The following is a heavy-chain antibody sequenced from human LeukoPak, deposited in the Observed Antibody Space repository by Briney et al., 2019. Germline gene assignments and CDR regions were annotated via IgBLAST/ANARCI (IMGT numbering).Heavy chain of an antibody. D-gene: IGHD3-10*01. V-gene: IGHV1-2*04. J-gene: IGHJ6*02. CDR3: ARDGGSGSYYYYGMDV. CDR1: RYTFTGYY. CDR2: INPNSGGT. Sequence: VSVKVSCKASRYTFTGYYMHWVRQAPGQGLEWMGWINPNSGGTNYAQKFQGWVTMTRDTSISTAYMELSRLRSDDTAVYYCARDGGSGSYYYYGMDVWGQGTTVTVSS.